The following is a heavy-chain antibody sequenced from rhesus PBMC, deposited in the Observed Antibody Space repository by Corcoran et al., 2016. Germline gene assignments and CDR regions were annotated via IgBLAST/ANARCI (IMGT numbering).Heavy chain of an antibody. CDR2: GYGSCGSN. CDR3: ARVGSSWSEWDTVGTEWYFDL. V-gene: IGHV4S14*01. D-gene: IGHD5-42*01. CDR1: GYSISSGYS. J-gene: IGHJ2*01. Sequence: QVQLQESGPGLVKPSETLSLTCAVSGYSISSGYSRGWTCQPPGTGREWIGSGYGSCGSNSLNPSLQIRVTLSVDTANAQFSLKLSSVTAADTAVYVCARVGSSWSEWDTVGTEWYFDLWGPGTPITISS.